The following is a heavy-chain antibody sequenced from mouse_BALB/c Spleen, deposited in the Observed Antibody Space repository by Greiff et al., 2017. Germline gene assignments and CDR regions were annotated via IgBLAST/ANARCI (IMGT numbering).Heavy chain of an antibody. CDR1: GYSITSGYY. V-gene: IGHV3-6*02. CDR3: ARELGPYAMDY. CDR2: ISYDGSN. D-gene: IGHD4-1*01. J-gene: IGHJ4*01. Sequence: EVQLQESGPGLVKPSQSLSLTCSVTGYSITSGYYWNWIRQFPGNKLEWMGYISYDGSNNYNPSLKNRISITRDTSKNQFFLKLNSVTTEDTATYYCARELGPYAMDYWGQGTSVTVSS.